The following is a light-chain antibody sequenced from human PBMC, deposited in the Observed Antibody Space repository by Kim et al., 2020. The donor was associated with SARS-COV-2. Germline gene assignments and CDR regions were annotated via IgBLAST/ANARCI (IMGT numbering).Light chain of an antibody. CDR2: GAS. Sequence: DIQMAQSPSSLSASVGDRVTITCRTSQSISNYLNWYQQKPGIPPKLLIYGASSLHTGVPSRIRGSGSGTDFTLTISSLQPEDSASYYCQQSYSSPYTFGQGTKLEIK. V-gene: IGKV1-39*01. J-gene: IGKJ2*01. CDR3: QQSYSSPYT. CDR1: QSISNY.